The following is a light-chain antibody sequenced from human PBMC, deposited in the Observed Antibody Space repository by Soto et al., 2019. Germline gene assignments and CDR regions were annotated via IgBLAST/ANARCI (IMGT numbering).Light chain of an antibody. CDR1: SSNIGSNT. CDR3: AAWDDSLNGHV. J-gene: IGLJ1*01. V-gene: IGLV1-44*01. Sequence: QSVLTQPPSASGTPGQRVTISCSGSSSNIGSNTVNWYQQLPGTAPKLLIYGDNERPSGVPDRFSGSKSGTSASLAISGLQSEDEADYYCAAWDDSLNGHVFGTGTKLTVL. CDR2: GDN.